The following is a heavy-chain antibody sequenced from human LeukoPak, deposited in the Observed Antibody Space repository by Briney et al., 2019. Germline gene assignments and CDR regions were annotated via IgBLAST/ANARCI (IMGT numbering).Heavy chain of an antibody. CDR2: ISYNKGA. V-gene: IGHV4-39*07. J-gene: IGHJ4*02. CDR1: GASISSNTYF. D-gene: IGHD4-17*01. Sequence: SDTLSLTCTVSGASISSNTYFWDWIRQPPGKGLEWIGTISYNKGACYNTSLKSRVTMSVDSSKSQFSLKLTSVTAADTAVYFCARGLVDYELPKGYIDYWGQGTLLTVSS. CDR3: ARGLVDYELPKGYIDY.